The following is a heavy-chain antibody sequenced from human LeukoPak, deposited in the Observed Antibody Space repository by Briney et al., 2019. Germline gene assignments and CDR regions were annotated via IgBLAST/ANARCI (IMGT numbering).Heavy chain of an antibody. CDR2: IKSKTDGETA. V-gene: IGHV3-15*01. J-gene: IGHJ4*02. CDR3: TTGGYYDSSGYWPLDH. Sequence: GGSLRLSCAASGFTFSSYVMHWVRQAPGKGLEGVGHIKSKTDGETADYAAPVKGRFTISRDDSKNTLYLQMNSLKTEDTAVYYCTTGGYYDSSGYWPLDHWGQGTLVTVSS. CDR1: GFTFSSYV. D-gene: IGHD3-22*01.